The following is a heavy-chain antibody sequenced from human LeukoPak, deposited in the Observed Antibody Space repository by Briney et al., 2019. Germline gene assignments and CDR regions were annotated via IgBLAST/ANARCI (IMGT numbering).Heavy chain of an antibody. CDR1: GFTFSSYS. J-gene: IGHJ4*02. D-gene: IGHD2-2*01. Sequence: GGPLRLSCAASGFTFSSYSMNWVRRAPGKGLEWVSSISSSSSYIYYADPVKGRFTISRDNAKNSLYLQMNSLRAEDTAVYYCARDLSSSHQDWGQGTLVTVSS. CDR3: ARDLSSSHQD. V-gene: IGHV3-21*01. CDR2: ISSSSSYI.